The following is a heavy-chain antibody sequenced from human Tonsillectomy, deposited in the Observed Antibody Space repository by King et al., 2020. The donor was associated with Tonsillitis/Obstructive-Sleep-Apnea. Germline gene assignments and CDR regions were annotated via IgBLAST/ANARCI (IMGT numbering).Heavy chain of an antibody. J-gene: IGHJ2*01. CDR1: GLPFRDYS. CDR2: IIESSGYH. CDR3: ARERAGLGTNRGDL. V-gene: IGHV3-11*05. Sequence: VPLVASGGGLVPPGGSLRLSCAASGLPFRDYSMSWLRQAPGKGMEWVAYIIESSGYHNYADSVQGRFTISRDNAKNSLFLQMDSLRDDETAVYYCARERAGLGTNRGDLGGRGTLVIVSS. D-gene: IGHD1/OR15-1a*01.